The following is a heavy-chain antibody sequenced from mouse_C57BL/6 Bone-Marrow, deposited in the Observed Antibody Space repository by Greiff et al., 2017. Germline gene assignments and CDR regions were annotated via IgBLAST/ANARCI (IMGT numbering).Heavy chain of an antibody. D-gene: IGHD2-1*01. Sequence: QVQLQQSGAELAKPGASVKLSCKASGYTFTSYWMHWVKQRPGQGLEWIGYINPSSGYTTYNQKFKAKATLTADKSSSTAYMQLSSLTYEDSAVYYCAGGNPYYYAMDYWGQGTSGTVSS. V-gene: IGHV1-7*01. CDR3: AGGNPYYYAMDY. CDR1: GYTFTSYW. J-gene: IGHJ4*01. CDR2: INPSSGYT.